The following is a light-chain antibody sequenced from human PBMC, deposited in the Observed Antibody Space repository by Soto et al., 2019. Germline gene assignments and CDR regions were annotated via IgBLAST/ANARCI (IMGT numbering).Light chain of an antibody. V-gene: IGKV1-5*03. J-gene: IGKJ2*01. CDR3: QQNNPYSTYT. CDR2: DAS. Sequence: DIQMTQSPSTLSASVGDRVTITCRASQSITNCLAWSQQKPGKAPKLLIFDASSLRSGVPSRFSGSGSGAEFTLTISSLQPEDFATYYCQQNNPYSTYTFGQGTKLEIK. CDR1: QSITNC.